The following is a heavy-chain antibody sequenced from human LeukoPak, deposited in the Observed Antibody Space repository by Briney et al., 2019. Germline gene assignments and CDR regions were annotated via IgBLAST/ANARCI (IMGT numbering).Heavy chain of an antibody. CDR1: GGSISSYY. CDR3: ARVAQHPAYYGSGSPALYYFDY. V-gene: IGHV4-34*01. CDR2: INHSGST. J-gene: IGHJ4*02. Sequence: PSETLSLTCTVSGGSISSYYWSWIRQPPGKGLEWIGEINHSGSTNYNPSLKSRVTISVDTSKNQFSLKLSSVTAADTAVYYCARVAQHPAYYGSGSPALYYFDYWGQGTLVTVSS. D-gene: IGHD3-10*01.